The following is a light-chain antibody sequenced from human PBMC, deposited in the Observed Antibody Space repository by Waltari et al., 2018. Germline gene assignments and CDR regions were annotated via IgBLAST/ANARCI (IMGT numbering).Light chain of an antibody. Sequence: DIQMTQSPSAMSASVGDRVTITCLANQDISNYLAWFQQKAGKVPKRLIYAASDLQSGVPSRFSGSGSGTEFTLTISNLQPEDFATYYCLQHHTYPLTFGGGTKVEI. J-gene: IGKJ4*01. CDR1: QDISNY. CDR3: LQHHTYPLT. CDR2: AAS. V-gene: IGKV1-17*03.